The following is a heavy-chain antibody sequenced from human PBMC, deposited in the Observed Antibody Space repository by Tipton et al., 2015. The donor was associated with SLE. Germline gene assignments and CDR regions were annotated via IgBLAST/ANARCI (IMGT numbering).Heavy chain of an antibody. V-gene: IGHV3-7*01. J-gene: IGHJ4*02. Sequence: SLRLSCTGSGFTFGDYAMSWVRQAPGKGLEWVANIRQDGSEKNYVDSVKGRFTISRDNAKNALYLQMNSLRVEDTAVYFCAGTGPVAYWGQGTLVTVSS. CDR3: AGTGPVAY. CDR2: IRQDGSEK. CDR1: GFTFGDYA. D-gene: IGHD2-21*01.